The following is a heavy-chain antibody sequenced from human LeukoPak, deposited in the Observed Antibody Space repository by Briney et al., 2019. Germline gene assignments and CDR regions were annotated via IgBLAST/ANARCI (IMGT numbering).Heavy chain of an antibody. Sequence: PGGSLRLSCAASGFTFSSYSMNWVRQAPGRGLEWVSSISSSSSYIYYADSVKGRFTISRDNARNSLYLQMNSLRADDTAVYYCARDRVVVVAAEIGAFDIWGQGTMVTVSS. J-gene: IGHJ3*02. CDR1: GFTFSSYS. CDR3: ARDRVVVVAAEIGAFDI. CDR2: ISSSSSYI. V-gene: IGHV3-21*01. D-gene: IGHD2-15*01.